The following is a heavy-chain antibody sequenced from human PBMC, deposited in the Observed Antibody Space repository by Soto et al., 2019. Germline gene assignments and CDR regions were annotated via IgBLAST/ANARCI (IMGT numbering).Heavy chain of an antibody. D-gene: IGHD1-26*01. Sequence: VASVKVSCKASGYIFTGHYMHWVRQAPGQGLEWMGWINPASGATNYVQKFHGRITMTRDTSMSTAYLELSSLRSDDTAVYYCARDGDIVGAWNHWGQGTLVTVSS. V-gene: IGHV1-2*02. J-gene: IGHJ5*02. CDR1: GYIFTGHY. CDR2: INPASGAT. CDR3: ARDGDIVGAWNH.